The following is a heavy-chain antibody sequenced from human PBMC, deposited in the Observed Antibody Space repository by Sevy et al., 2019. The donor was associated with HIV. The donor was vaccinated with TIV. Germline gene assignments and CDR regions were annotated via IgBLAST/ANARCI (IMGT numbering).Heavy chain of an antibody. Sequence: ASVKVSCKASGGTFNNYGINWVRQAPGQGLQWMGGILPLSGLVNYAQNLQGRVAITADESTRTVYMELSSLRFEDTAVYYCARDRPCGGDCYFLDSWGRGALVTVS. CDR2: ILPLSGLV. CDR1: GGTFNNYG. D-gene: IGHD2-21*01. J-gene: IGHJ4*02. V-gene: IGHV1-69*13. CDR3: ARDRPCGGDCYFLDS.